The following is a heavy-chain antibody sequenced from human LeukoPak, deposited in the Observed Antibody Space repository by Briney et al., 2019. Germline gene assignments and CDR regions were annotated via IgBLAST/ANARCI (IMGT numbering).Heavy chain of an antibody. J-gene: IGHJ5*02. CDR1: GFIFDDYG. CDR3: ARGADTGYSSDS. V-gene: IGHV3-20*04. Sequence: GGSLRLSCSASGFIFDDYGMSWVRQAPGKGLEWISGINWNGGRTSHADSVKGRFTISRDNAKNSLYLQMNSLRAEDTAVYYCARGADTGYSSDSWGQGTLVTVSS. CDR2: INWNGGRT. D-gene: IGHD6-19*01.